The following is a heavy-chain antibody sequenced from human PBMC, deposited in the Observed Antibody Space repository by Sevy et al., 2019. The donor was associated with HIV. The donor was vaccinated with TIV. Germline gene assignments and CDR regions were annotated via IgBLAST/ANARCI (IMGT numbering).Heavy chain of an antibody. CDR3: TTDGYDYVWGSYSTHDY. J-gene: IGHJ4*02. V-gene: IGHV3-15*01. Sequence: GGSLRLSCAASGFTFSNAWMSWVRQAPGKGLEWVGRIKSKTDGGTIDYAAPVKGRFTISRDDSKNTLYLQMNSLKTEDTAVYYCTTDGYDYVWGSYSTHDYWGQGTLVTVSS. CDR1: GFTFSNAW. D-gene: IGHD3-16*01. CDR2: IKSKTDGGTI.